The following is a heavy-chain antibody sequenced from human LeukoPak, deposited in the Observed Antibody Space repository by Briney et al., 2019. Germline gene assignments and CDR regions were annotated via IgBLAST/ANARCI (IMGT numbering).Heavy chain of an antibody. Sequence: PGGSLRLSCAASAFTFSNYWMSWVRQAPGKGLEWVANIKQDGSEKYYVDSVKGRFTISRDNAEKSLYLQMNSLRAEDTAVYYCARTTVAKFDLWGRGTLVSVSS. D-gene: IGHD4-23*01. CDR2: IKQDGSEK. CDR1: AFTFSNYW. V-gene: IGHV3-7*01. J-gene: IGHJ2*01. CDR3: ARTTVAKFDL.